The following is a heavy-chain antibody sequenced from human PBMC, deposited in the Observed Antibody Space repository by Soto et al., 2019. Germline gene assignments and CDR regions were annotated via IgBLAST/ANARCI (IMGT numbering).Heavy chain of an antibody. V-gene: IGHV3-66*01. D-gene: IGHD3-22*01. CDR2: IYSGGTT. Sequence: GGSLRLSCAASGFTVSSNYMSWVRQAPGKGLEWVSVIYSGGTTYYADSVKGRFTISRDKSKNTLYLQMNSLRAEDTAVYYCARDLDSGFFDSSGYLAYWGKGTLVTVSS. CDR3: ARDLDSGFFDSSGYLAY. J-gene: IGHJ4*02. CDR1: GFTVSSNY.